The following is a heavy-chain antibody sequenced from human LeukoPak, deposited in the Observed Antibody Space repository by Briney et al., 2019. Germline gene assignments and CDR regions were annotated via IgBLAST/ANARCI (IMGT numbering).Heavy chain of an antibody. CDR1: GGSISSSSYY. V-gene: IGHV4-39*01. CDR2: IYYSGST. Sequence: PSETLSPTCTVSGGSISSSSYYWGWIRQPPGKGLEWIGSIYYSGSTYYNPSLKSRVTISVDTSKNQFSLKLSSVTAADTAVYYCARRGAQWLVRVGEVDWGQGTLVTVSS. CDR3: ARRGAQWLVRVGEVD. J-gene: IGHJ4*02. D-gene: IGHD6-19*01.